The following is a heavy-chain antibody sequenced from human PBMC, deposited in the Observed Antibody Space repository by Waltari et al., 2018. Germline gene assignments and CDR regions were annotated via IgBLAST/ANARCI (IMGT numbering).Heavy chain of an antibody. D-gene: IGHD3-3*01. V-gene: IGHV3-49*04. J-gene: IGHJ4*02. CDR2: IRSKTYYGTA. Sequence: EVRLVESGGGLGEPGRSLRRSCSTSGLTFGDYGISWVRQAPGKGLEWVGFIRSKTYYGTAEYAASMKGRFIISRDDSKSVAYLQMNNLKPEDTAVYYCARVEGSFWSGYRFDSWGQGTPVTVSS. CDR3: ARVEGSFWSGYRFDS. CDR1: GLTFGDYG.